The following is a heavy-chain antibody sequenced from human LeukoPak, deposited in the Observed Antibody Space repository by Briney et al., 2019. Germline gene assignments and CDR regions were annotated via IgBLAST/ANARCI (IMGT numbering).Heavy chain of an antibody. Sequence: GGSLRLSCAASGFTFSSYSMNWVRQAPGKGLEWVSSISSSRSDLYYADSVKGRFTSFRDNAKNSLYLKLNSLRAEDTAVYYCARDLYVSAAAGNNWFDPWGQGTLVTVSS. CDR3: ARDLYVSAAAGNNWFDP. J-gene: IGHJ5*02. D-gene: IGHD6-13*01. V-gene: IGHV3-21*01. CDR2: ISSSRSDL. CDR1: GFTFSSYS.